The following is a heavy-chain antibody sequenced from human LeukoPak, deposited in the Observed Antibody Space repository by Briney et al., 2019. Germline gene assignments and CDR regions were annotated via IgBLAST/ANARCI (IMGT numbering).Heavy chain of an antibody. D-gene: IGHD1-26*01. CDR3: AKVGAAVPIDY. Sequence: GRSLRLSCAASGFTFSSYGKHWVRQAPGKGLEWVAVISYDGSNKYYADSVKGRFTISRDNSKNTLYLQMNSLRAEDTAVYYCAKVGAAVPIDYWGQGTLVTVSS. CDR2: ISYDGSNK. CDR1: GFTFSSYG. V-gene: IGHV3-30*18. J-gene: IGHJ4*02.